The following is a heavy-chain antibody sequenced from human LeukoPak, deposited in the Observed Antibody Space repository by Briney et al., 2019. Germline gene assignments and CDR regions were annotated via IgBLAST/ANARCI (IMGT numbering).Heavy chain of an antibody. J-gene: IGHJ3*02. CDR3: ARGGYYDFWSGYQPNAFDI. CDR2: IRYDGSNK. V-gene: IGHV3-30*02. Sequence: GGSLRLSCAASGFTFSSYGMHWVRQAPGKGLEWVAFIRYDGSNKYYADSVKGRFTISGDNAKNSLYLQMNSLRAEDTAVYYCARGGYYDFWSGYQPNAFDIWGQGTMVTVSS. CDR1: GFTFSSYG. D-gene: IGHD3-3*01.